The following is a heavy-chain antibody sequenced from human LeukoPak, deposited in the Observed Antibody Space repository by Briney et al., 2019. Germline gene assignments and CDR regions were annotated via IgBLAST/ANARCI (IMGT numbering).Heavy chain of an antibody. D-gene: IGHD6-19*01. J-gene: IGHJ4*02. CDR2: IKEDGSRN. V-gene: IGHV3-7*05. CDR1: GFTFSSYW. Sequence: GGSLRLSCVASGFTFSSYWMSRVRQAPGKGLEWVANIKEDGSRNHYVDSVKGRFTISRDNAKNSLYLQMSSLRAEDTAVYYCGRQLSGWYDADPYWGQGTLVTVSS. CDR3: GRQLSGWYDADPY.